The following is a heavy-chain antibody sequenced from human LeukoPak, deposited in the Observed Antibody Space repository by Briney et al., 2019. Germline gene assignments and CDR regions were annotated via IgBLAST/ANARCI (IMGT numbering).Heavy chain of an antibody. V-gene: IGHV3-66*01. CDR1: GFTVSSNY. CDR2: IYSGGST. J-gene: IGHJ3*02. D-gene: IGHD3-22*01. CDR3: ARDHGTPYYYGSPGGSGEAFDI. Sequence: GGSLRLSCAASGFTVSSNYMSWVRQAPGKGLEWVSVIYSGGSTYYADSVKGRFTISRDNSKNTLYLQMNSLRAEDTAVYYCARDHGTPYYYGSPGGSGEAFDIWGQGTMVTVSS.